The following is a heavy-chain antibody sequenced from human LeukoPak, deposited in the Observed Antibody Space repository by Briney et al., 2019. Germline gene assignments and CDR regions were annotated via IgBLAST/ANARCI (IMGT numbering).Heavy chain of an antibody. D-gene: IGHD6-19*01. CDR1: GYTFTSYG. J-gene: IGHJ4*02. V-gene: IGHV1-18*01. CDR3: ARRLPGYSSGWYDY. CDR2: ISAYNGNT. Sequence: GASVKVSCKASGYTFTSYGIGWVRQAPGQGLEWMGWISAYNGNTNYAQKLQGRVTMTTDTSTSTAYMELRSLRSDDTAVYYCARRLPGYSSGWYDYWGQGTLVTVSS.